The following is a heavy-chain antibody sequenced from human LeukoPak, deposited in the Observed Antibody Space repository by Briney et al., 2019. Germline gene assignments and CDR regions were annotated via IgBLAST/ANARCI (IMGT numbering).Heavy chain of an antibody. CDR1: GGSFSGYY. D-gene: IGHD3-10*01. CDR2: INHRGSI. CDR3: ARVWLWFGEVSWFDP. V-gene: IGHV4-34*01. Sequence: SETLSLTPAVYGGSFSGYYWSWIRQPPGNRRHRSGEINHRGSINYNPSLKSRDTISVHTSKNQFSLKLSSVTAADTAVYYCARVWLWFGEVSWFDPWGQGTLVTVSS. J-gene: IGHJ5*02.